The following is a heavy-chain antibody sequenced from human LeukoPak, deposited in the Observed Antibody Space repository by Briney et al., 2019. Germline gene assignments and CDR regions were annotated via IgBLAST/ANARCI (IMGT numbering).Heavy chain of an antibody. CDR2: INHSGST. Sequence: SETLSLTCAVYGGSFSGYHWSWIRQPPGKGLEWIGEINHSGSTNYNPSLKSRVTISVDTSKNQFSLKLSSVTAADTAVYYCAGVRGVSPDYWGQGTLVTVSS. V-gene: IGHV4-34*01. CDR1: GGSFSGYH. D-gene: IGHD3-10*01. CDR3: AGVRGVSPDY. J-gene: IGHJ4*02.